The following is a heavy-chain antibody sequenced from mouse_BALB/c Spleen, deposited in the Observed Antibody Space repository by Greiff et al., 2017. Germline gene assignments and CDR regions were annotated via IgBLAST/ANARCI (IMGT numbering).Heavy chain of an antibody. J-gene: IGHJ3*01. CDR2: IRLKSNNYAT. V-gene: IGHV6-6*02. Sequence: EVKVEESGGGLVQPGGSMKLSCVASGFTFSNYWMNWVRQSPEKGLEWVAEIRLKSNNYATHYAESVKGRFTISRDDSKSSVYLQMNNLRAEDTGIYYCTVYYDYERFAYWGQGTLVTVSA. CDR3: TVYYDYERFAY. CDR1: GFTFSNYW. D-gene: IGHD2-4*01.